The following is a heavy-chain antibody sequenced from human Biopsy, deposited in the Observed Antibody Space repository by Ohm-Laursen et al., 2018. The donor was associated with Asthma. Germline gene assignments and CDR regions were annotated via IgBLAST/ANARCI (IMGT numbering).Heavy chain of an antibody. CDR2: ISYDKSSI. CDR1: RFTYE. J-gene: IGHJ4*02. CDR3: AREGVAGTHIED. V-gene: IGHV3-30-3*01. Sequence: SLRLSCAASRFTYEMHCVRQAPGKGLEWVAVISYDKSSIYYADSVKGRFTISRDNSKNTLSLQMNSLTAEDTAVYYCAREGVAGTHIEDWGQGTLVTVSS. D-gene: IGHD6-19*01.